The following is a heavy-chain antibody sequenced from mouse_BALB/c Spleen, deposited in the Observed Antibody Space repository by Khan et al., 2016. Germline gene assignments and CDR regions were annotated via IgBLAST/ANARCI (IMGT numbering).Heavy chain of an antibody. V-gene: IGHV3-2*02. CDR2: ISYSGST. D-gene: IGHD2-14*01. CDR3: ARRYHRYDDAQDY. Sequence: EVQLQESGPGLVKPSQSLSLTCTVTGYSITSDYAWNWIRQFPGNKLEWMGYISYSGSTNYNPSLKSRISITRDTSKNQFFLQLNSVTTEDTATYYCARRYHRYDDAQDYWGQGTSVTVSS. J-gene: IGHJ4*01. CDR1: GYSITSDYA.